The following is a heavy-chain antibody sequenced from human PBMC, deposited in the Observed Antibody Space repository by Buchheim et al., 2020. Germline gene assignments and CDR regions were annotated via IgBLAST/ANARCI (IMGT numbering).Heavy chain of an antibody. CDR3: AKGWEFIAARPVSGL. D-gene: IGHD6-6*01. CDR2: FSVSGGST. V-gene: IGHV3-23*01. J-gene: IGHJ4*02. Sequence: EVQLLESGGGLVQPGGSLRLSCAASGFTFSSYAMSWVRQAPGKGLEWVSAFSVSGGSTYYADSVKGRFIIPLDNSKNTLSLQMNSLRAEDTDVYYCAKGWEFIAARPVSGLWGQGTL. CDR1: GFTFSSYA.